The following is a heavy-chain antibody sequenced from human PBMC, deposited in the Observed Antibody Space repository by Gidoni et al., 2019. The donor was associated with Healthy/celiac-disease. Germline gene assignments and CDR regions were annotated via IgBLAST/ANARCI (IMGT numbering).Heavy chain of an antibody. CDR3: ARDFGRLEWLVDH. V-gene: IGHV1-2*02. J-gene: IGHJ4*02. CDR1: GYTFTDYY. D-gene: IGHD3-3*01. Sequence: QVQLVQSGAEVKKPGASVKVSCKASGYTFTDYYLHWVRQAPGQGLEWMGWINPKSGGTNYAKNFQGRVTMTRDTSITTAYMELSGLRSDDTAVYYCARDFGRLEWLVDHWGQGTLATVSS. CDR2: INPKSGGT.